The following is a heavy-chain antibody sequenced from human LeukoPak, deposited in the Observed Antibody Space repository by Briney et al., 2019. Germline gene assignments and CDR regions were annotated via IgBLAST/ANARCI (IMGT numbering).Heavy chain of an antibody. V-gene: IGHV4-59*02. Sequence: GSLRLSCAASGFTVSSNYMSWVRQAPGKGLEWVGYMYYSGSTNYNPSLKSRVTISVDTSKNQFSLKLNSVTAADTAVYYCARYGLIRGFDYWGQGTLVTVSS. CDR2: MYYSGST. CDR3: ARYGLIRGFDY. D-gene: IGHD3-16*01. CDR1: GFTVSSNY. J-gene: IGHJ4*02.